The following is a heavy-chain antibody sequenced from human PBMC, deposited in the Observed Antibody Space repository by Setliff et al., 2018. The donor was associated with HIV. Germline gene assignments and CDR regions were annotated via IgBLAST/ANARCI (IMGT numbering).Heavy chain of an antibody. D-gene: IGHD3-16*01. J-gene: IGHJ5*02. Sequence: KPSETLSLTCSVSGDSISSGSYYWSWIRLPAGKGLEWIGQIHTTGSTNYNPSLKSRVTISMDTSKNQFSLNLNSVTATDTAVYYCAKRTFGSGRLDPWGQGTLVTSPQ. V-gene: IGHV4-61*09. CDR3: AKRTFGSGRLDP. CDR2: IHTTGST. CDR1: GDSISSGSYY.